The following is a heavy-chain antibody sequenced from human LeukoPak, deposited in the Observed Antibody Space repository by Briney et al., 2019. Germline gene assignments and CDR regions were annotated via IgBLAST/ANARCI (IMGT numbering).Heavy chain of an antibody. CDR3: AREPLNYGPGTYYIDCFDY. CDR2: IRNKANSYSI. CDR1: GFAFSDHF. J-gene: IGHJ4*02. V-gene: IGHV3-72*01. Sequence: HPEGSLRLSCAASGFAFSDHFMDWVRQAPGKGLEWVGRIRNKANSYSIEYAASVKGRFTISRDDSQNSLYLQMNSLETEDTAVYYCAREPLNYGPGTYYIDCFDYWGQGTLVTVSS. D-gene: IGHD3-10*01.